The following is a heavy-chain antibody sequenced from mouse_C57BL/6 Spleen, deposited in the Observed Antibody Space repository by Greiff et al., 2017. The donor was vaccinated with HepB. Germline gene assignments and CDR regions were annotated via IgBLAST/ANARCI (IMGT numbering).Heavy chain of an antibody. D-gene: IGHD1-1*01. J-gene: IGHJ4*01. CDR3: ARGIFITTVVDAMDY. V-gene: IGHV1-59*01. Sequence: VQLQQPGAELVRPGTSVKLSCKASGYTFTSYWMHWVKQRPGQGLEWIGVIDPSDSYTNYNQKFKGKATLTVDTSSSTAYMQLSSLTSEDSAVYYCARGIFITTVVDAMDYWGQGTSVTVSS. CDR1: GYTFTSYW. CDR2: IDPSDSYT.